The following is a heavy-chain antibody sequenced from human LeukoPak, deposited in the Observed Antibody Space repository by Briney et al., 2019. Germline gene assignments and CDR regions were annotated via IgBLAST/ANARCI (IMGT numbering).Heavy chain of an antibody. Sequence: GGSLRLSCAASGFTFSSYAISWVRQAPGKGLEWVSYISSSSSYTNYADFVKGRFTFSRDNAKNSLYLQMNSLRGEDTAVYYCARFMSEVPTIVSTAFDIWGQGTMVTVSS. J-gene: IGHJ3*02. CDR2: ISSSSSYT. D-gene: IGHD2-2*01. V-gene: IGHV3-11*03. CDR3: ARFMSEVPTIVSTAFDI. CDR1: GFTFSSYA.